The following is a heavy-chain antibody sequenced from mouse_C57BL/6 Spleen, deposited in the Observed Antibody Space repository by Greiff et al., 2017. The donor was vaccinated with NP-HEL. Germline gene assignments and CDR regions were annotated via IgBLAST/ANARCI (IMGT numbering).Heavy chain of an antibody. CDR2: IYPGDGDT. Sequence: VQLQQSGAELVKPGASVKISCKASGYAFSSYWVNWVKQRPGKGLEWIGQIYPGDGDTNYNGKFKGKATLTADKSSSTAYMQLRSMTSEVYAVYFCARRNSNPAWFAYWGQGTLVTVSA. D-gene: IGHD2-5*01. J-gene: IGHJ3*01. CDR3: ARRNSNPAWFAY. V-gene: IGHV1-80*01. CDR1: GYAFSSYW.